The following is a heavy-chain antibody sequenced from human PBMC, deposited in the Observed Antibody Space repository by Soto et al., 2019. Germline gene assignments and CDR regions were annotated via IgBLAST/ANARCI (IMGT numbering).Heavy chain of an antibody. J-gene: IGHJ4*02. CDR2: IKGDGSGT. D-gene: IGHD1-20*01. CDR3: ARDGLITKSGVDFDG. V-gene: IGHV3-74*03. Sequence: EVQLVESGGGLVQPGGSLRLSCAASGFTFSNYWMHWVRQAPGKGLVWVSRIKGDGSGTTYADSVKGRFTISRDNAKNTMYPKMDTQRAQDTAVYYCARDGLITKSGVDFDGWGQGTLVTVSS. CDR1: GFTFSNYW.